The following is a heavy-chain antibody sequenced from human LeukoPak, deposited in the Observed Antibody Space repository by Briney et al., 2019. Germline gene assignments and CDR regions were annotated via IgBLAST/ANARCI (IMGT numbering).Heavy chain of an antibody. CDR1: GFTFSSDA. Sequence: GGSLRLSCAASGFTFSSDAMNWVRQAPGKGLEWVSAISGSGGSTYYADSVKGRFTISRDNSKNTLYLQMNSLRAEDTAVYYCAKQDAFVVVVAAVDYWGQGTLVTVSS. V-gene: IGHV3-23*01. J-gene: IGHJ4*02. CDR3: AKQDAFVVVVAAVDY. D-gene: IGHD2-15*01. CDR2: ISGSGGST.